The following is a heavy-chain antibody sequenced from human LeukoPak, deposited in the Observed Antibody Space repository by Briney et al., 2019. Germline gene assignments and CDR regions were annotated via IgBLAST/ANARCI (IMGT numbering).Heavy chain of an antibody. CDR2: FSSDGNTK. J-gene: IGHJ6*03. Sequence: GGSLRLSCAASRFTFSSYGMHWVRQAPGKGLEWVAVFSSDGNTKYYADSVKGRFTISRDNSKNTLYLQMNSLRAEDTAVYYCAKDGGYCSSTSCPPYYYYYMDVWGKGTTVTVSS. CDR3: AKDGGYCSSTSCPPYYYYYMDV. V-gene: IGHV3-30*18. D-gene: IGHD2-2*01. CDR1: RFTFSSYG.